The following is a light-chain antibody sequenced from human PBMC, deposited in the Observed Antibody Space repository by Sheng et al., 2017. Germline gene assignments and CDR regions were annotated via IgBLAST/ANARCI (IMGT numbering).Light chain of an antibody. Sequence: DIQMTQSPSSLSASVGDRVTITCQASQSINSFLNWYQQKPGKAPRLLIYAASSLQSGVPXRFSGSESGTDFTLTISSLQPEDFATYYCQQSYSTPYTFGQGTKLEIK. CDR3: QQSYSTPYT. CDR2: AAS. J-gene: IGKJ2*01. V-gene: IGKV1-39*01. CDR1: QSINSF.